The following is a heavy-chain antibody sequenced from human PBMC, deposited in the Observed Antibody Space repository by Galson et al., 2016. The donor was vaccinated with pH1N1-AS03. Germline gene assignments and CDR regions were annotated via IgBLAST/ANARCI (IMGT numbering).Heavy chain of an antibody. Sequence: SLRLSCAASGFNFNFYGMSWVRQAPGKGLEWVSGLNGGGDTTYYADSTKGRFTVSRDNSKDTLYLQMTSLRAEDTGIYYCAKDCMGCTLMFDSWGQGTLVTVSS. CDR1: GFNFNFYG. J-gene: IGHJ4*02. CDR2: LNGGGDTT. CDR3: AKDCMGCTLMFDS. D-gene: IGHD2-8*01. V-gene: IGHV3-23*01.